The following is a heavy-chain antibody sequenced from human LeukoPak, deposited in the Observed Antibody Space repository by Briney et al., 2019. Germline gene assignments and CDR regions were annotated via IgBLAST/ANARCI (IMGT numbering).Heavy chain of an antibody. D-gene: IGHD3-22*01. V-gene: IGHV4-39*07. Sequence: SETLSLTCTVSGGSISSSSYYWGWIRQPPGKGLEWIGSIYYSGSTYYNPSLKSRVTISVDTSKNQFSLKLSSVTAADTAVYYCARDPINPSYYYDSSGYYWGQGTLVTVSS. CDR1: GGSISSSSYY. CDR3: ARDPINPSYYYDSSGYY. CDR2: IYYSGST. J-gene: IGHJ4*02.